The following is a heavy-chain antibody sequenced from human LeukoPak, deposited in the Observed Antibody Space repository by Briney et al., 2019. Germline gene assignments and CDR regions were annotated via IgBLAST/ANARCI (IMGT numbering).Heavy chain of an antibody. D-gene: IGHD1-7*01. Sequence: GASVKVSCKASGYTFTSYGISWVRQAPGQGLEWMGWISAYNGNTNYAQKLQGRVTMTTDTSTSIAYMELRSLRSDDTAVYYRAREGALELRYWFDPWGQGTLVTVFS. V-gene: IGHV1-18*01. CDR2: ISAYNGNT. CDR1: GYTFTSYG. J-gene: IGHJ5*02. CDR3: AREGALELRYWFDP.